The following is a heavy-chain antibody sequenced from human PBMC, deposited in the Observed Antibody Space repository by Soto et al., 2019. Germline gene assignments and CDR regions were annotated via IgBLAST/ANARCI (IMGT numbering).Heavy chain of an antibody. V-gene: IGHV3-21*04. D-gene: IGHD3-10*01. CDR1: GFTFTNYG. CDR2: ISRASDYI. Sequence: PGGSLRLSCTASGFTFTNYGMTWVRQAPGKGLEWVSSISRASDYIYYADSVNGRFTISRDNSKNTLYLQMNSLRAEDTAVYYCAKDPLLTMVRGQSGWFDPWGQGTLVTVSS. J-gene: IGHJ5*02. CDR3: AKDPLLTMVRGQSGWFDP.